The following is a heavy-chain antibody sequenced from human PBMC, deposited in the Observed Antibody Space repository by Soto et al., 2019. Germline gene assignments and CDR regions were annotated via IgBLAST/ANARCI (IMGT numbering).Heavy chain of an antibody. CDR2: ISTYNGNT. Sequence: QVQLVQSGAEVKKPGASVKVSCKASGYTFTSYGISLVRQAPGQGLEWMGWISTYNGNTNFAQKFQGRVTMTRDTSTTTAYMDLGSLRSDDTAVYYCARGYYSSNWFDPWGQGTLVTVSS. J-gene: IGHJ5*02. D-gene: IGHD6-19*01. V-gene: IGHV1-18*01. CDR3: ARGYYSSNWFDP. CDR1: GYTFTSYG.